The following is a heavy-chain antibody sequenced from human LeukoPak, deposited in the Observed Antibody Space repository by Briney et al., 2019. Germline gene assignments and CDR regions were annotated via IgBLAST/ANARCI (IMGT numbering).Heavy chain of an antibody. J-gene: IGHJ4*02. V-gene: IGHV1-18*01. CDR1: GYTFTSYG. Sequence: ASVKGSCKASGYTFTSYGISWVRQAPGQGLEWMGWISAYNGNTNYAQKLQGRVTMTTDTSTSTAYMELRSLRSDDTAVYYCARAHGNYDSSGYQDYWGQGTLVTVSS. CDR3: ARAHGNYDSSGYQDY. D-gene: IGHD3-22*01. CDR2: ISAYNGNT.